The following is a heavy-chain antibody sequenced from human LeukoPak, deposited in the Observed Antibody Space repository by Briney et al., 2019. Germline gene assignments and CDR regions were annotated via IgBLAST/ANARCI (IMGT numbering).Heavy chain of an antibody. Sequence: SETLSLTCTVSGGSISGSISGTYWSWVRQPAGKGLEWIGRIHSSGSTKYNPSLKSRVTISVDTSKNQFSLKLGSVTAADMGVYYCARGPRTYWGTDNSYNYYYMDVWGRGTTVTVSS. CDR1: GGSISGSISGTY. D-gene: IGHD2-21*01. V-gene: IGHV4-4*07. CDR3: ARGPRTYWGTDNSYNYYYMDV. J-gene: IGHJ6*03. CDR2: IHSSGST.